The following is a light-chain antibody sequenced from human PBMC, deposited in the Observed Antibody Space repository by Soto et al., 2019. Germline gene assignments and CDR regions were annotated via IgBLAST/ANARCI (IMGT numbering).Light chain of an antibody. V-gene: IGKV1-5*01. Sequence: DIQMTQSPSTLSASVGDRVTITCRASQSISGWLAWYQQKPGKAPKLLIYDASSLKRGVPSRFSGSGSGTEFTLTISSLQPDDFATYYCQQYDSYSGTFGQGTKVEIK. CDR3: QQYDSYSGT. J-gene: IGKJ1*01. CDR1: QSISGW. CDR2: DAS.